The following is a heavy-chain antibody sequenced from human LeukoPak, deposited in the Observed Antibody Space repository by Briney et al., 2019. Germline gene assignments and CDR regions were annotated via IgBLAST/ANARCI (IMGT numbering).Heavy chain of an antibody. J-gene: IGHJ4*02. CDR3: ASRGVYSYGYDY. CDR1: GYTLTELS. Sequence: SCKVSGYTLTELSMHWVRQAQGKGLEWVAVISYDGSNKYYADSVKGRFTISRDNSKNTLYLQMNSLRAEDTAVYYCASRGVYSYGYDYWGQGTLVTVSS. V-gene: IGHV3-30-3*01. CDR2: ISYDGSNK. D-gene: IGHD5-18*01.